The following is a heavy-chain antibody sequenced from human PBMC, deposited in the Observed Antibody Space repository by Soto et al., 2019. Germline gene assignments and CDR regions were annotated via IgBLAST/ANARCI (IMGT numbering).Heavy chain of an antibody. CDR1: GGSLSNYG. Sequence: QVQLVQSGAEVKKPGSSVKVSCKASGGSLSNYGISWVRQAPGQGLEWMGAIIPVFGTPNYAQKFQDRVTITAEESTTTVYMEVRSLTSEDTAVYYCARGDATKIVVTTYYAMDVWGQGTTVTGSS. CDR3: ARGDATKIVVTTYYAMDV. CDR2: IIPVFGTP. J-gene: IGHJ6*02. V-gene: IGHV1-69*12. D-gene: IGHD3-22*01.